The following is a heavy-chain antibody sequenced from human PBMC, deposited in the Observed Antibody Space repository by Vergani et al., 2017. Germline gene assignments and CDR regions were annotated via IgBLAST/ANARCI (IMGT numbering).Heavy chain of an antibody. CDR2: IYYSGST. CDR3: ARLERIAAPFDY. D-gene: IGHD6-6*01. J-gene: IGHJ4*01. CDR1: GGSISSGSYY. V-gene: IGHV4-61*01. Sequence: QVQLQESGPGLVKPSQTLSLTCTVSGGSISSGSYYWSWIRQPPGKGLEWIGYIYYSGSTNYNPSLKSRVTISVDTSKNQFSLKLSSVTAADTAVCYCARLERIAAPFDYWGQGTLVTVSS.